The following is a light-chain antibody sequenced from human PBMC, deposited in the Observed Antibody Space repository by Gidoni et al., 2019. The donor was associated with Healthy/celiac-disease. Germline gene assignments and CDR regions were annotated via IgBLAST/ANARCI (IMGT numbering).Light chain of an antibody. V-gene: IGLV3-1*01. J-gene: IGLJ2*01. CDR2: QDS. Sequence: SYELTQPPPVSVSPGQTASITCSGAKLGDKYAYWKQQNPVQSTVMVIYQDSKRPSGTPERFSGSNSGNTATLTISGTQAMDEADYYCQGWGSSTEVFGGGTKLTVL. CDR3: QGWGSSTEV. CDR1: KLGDKY.